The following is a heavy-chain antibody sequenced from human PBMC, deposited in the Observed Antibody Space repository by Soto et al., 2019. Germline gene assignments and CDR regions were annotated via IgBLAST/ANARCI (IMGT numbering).Heavy chain of an antibody. V-gene: IGHV3-11*01. D-gene: IGHD2-15*01. CDR2: ISSSGSTI. J-gene: IGHJ4*02. CDR3: ARDLTDEVAATGSFDY. CDR1: GFTFRDHY. Sequence: GGSLRLSFAASGFTFRDHYISWDRQAPRKGLEWVSYISSSGSTIYYADSVKGRFTISRDNAKNSLYLQMNSLRAEDTAVYYCARDLTDEVAATGSFDYWGQGTLVTVSS.